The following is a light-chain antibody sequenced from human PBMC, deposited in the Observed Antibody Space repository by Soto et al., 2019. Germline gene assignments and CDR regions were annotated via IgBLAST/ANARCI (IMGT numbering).Light chain of an antibody. CDR1: QSVSSSY. Sequence: ETVLTQSPGTLSLSPGERATLSCRASQSVSSSYLAWYQQKPGQAPRLLIYDASSRATGIPDRFSGSGSATDFTLTISRLDPEDFALYYCQQYVRSPPSWTFGQGTKVPIK. CDR3: QQYVRSPPSWT. V-gene: IGKV3-20*01. CDR2: DAS. J-gene: IGKJ1*01.